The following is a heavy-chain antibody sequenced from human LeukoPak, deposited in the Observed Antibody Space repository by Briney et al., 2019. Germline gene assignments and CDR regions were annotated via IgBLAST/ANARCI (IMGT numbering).Heavy chain of an antibody. V-gene: IGHV3-21*01. D-gene: IGHD4-11*01. CDR1: GFTFSSYS. Sequence: GGSLRLSCAASGFTFSSYSMNWVRQAPGKGLEWVSSISSSSSYIYYADSVKGRFTISRDNAKNSLYLQMNSLRAEDTAVYYCARDLESYSNQDYWGQGTLVTVSS. CDR3: ARDLESYSNQDY. J-gene: IGHJ4*02. CDR2: ISSSSSYI.